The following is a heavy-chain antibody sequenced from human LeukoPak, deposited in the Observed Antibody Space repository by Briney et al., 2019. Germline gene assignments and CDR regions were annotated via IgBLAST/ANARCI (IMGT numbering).Heavy chain of an antibody. Sequence: GGSLRLSCAASGFTFSDYYMSWIRQAPGKGLEWVSYISSSGSTIYYADSVKGRFTISRDNAKNSLYLQMNSLRAEDTAVYYCARVGASCSSTSCPSGNWFDPWGQGTLVTVSS. V-gene: IGHV3-11*04. CDR1: GFTFSDYY. D-gene: IGHD2-2*01. J-gene: IGHJ5*02. CDR3: ARVGASCSSTSCPSGNWFDP. CDR2: ISSSGSTI.